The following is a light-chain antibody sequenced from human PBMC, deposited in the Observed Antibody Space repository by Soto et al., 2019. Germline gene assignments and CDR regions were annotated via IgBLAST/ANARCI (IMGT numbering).Light chain of an antibody. Sequence: DIVMTQSPATLSVSPGERATLSCRASQSLNTKLAWYQQKPGQAPRLLISGATARAPGIPARFSGSGSGTEFTLTISSLQSEDFAVYFCQQYNIWPYTFGHGTKVEIK. CDR3: QQYNIWPYT. CDR1: QSLNTK. CDR2: GAT. V-gene: IGKV3-15*01. J-gene: IGKJ2*01.